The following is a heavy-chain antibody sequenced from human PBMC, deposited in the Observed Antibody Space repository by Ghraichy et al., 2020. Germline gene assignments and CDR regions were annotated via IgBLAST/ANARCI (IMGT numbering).Heavy chain of an antibody. D-gene: IGHD6-13*01. Sequence: SETLSLTCTVSGGSISSSSYYWGWIRQPPGKGLEWIGSIYYSGSTYYNPSLKSRVTISVDTSKNQFSLKLSSVTAADTAVYYCASSIAAAPGGFDPWGQGTLVTVSS. CDR2: IYYSGST. J-gene: IGHJ5*02. V-gene: IGHV4-39*01. CDR3: ASSIAAAPGGFDP. CDR1: GGSISSSSYY.